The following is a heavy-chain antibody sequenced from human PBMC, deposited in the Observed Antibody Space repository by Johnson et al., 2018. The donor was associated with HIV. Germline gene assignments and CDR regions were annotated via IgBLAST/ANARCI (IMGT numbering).Heavy chain of an antibody. CDR2: IWYDGSNK. CDR1: GFIFNNYG. D-gene: IGHD6-6*01. CDR3: ARDITAARPSAFDI. V-gene: IGHV3-33*01. J-gene: IGHJ3*02. Sequence: QMQLVESGGGVVQPGRSLRLSCATSGFIFNNYGMHWVRQAPGKGLEWVAVIWYDGSNKYYADSVKGRFTISRDNSKKTLYLQMNSLRTEDTAVYYCARDITAARPSAFDIWGQGTMVTVSS.